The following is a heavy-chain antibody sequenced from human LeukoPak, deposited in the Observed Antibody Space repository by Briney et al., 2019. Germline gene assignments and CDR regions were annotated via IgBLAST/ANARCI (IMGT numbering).Heavy chain of an antibody. Sequence: QSGGSLRLSCAASGFMFSSNWMSWVRQAPGKGLEWVSYISSSSGTIYYADSVKGRFTISRDNAKDSLYLHMHSLRDEDTAVYYCARDRSISAAGYFDYWGQGTPVTVSS. CDR1: GFMFSSNW. CDR2: ISSSSGTI. J-gene: IGHJ4*02. D-gene: IGHD6-13*01. CDR3: ARDRSISAAGYFDY. V-gene: IGHV3-48*02.